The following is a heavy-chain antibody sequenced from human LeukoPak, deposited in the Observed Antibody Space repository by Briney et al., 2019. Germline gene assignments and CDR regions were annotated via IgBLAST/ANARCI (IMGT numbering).Heavy chain of an antibody. CDR1: GGSFSGYY. J-gene: IGHJ3*02. D-gene: IGHD3-3*01. V-gene: IGHV4-4*07. CDR2: IFESGAT. CDR3: ARDRTKIIPGGLRPKGGAFDI. Sequence: NPSETLSLTCAVYGGSFSGYYWSWVRQPAGKGLEWIGRIFESGATNYNPSLTSRVTMSVDTSKRQFSLRLSSVTAADTAVYYCARDRTKIIPGGLRPKGGAFDIWGQGTWVTVSS.